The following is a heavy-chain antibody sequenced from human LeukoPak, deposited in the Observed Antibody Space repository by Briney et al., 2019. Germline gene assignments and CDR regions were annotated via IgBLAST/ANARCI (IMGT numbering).Heavy chain of an antibody. J-gene: IGHJ3*02. D-gene: IGHD5-18*01. CDR1: GFTFSSYA. V-gene: IGHV3-23*01. CDR2: ISGSGGST. Sequence: PGGSLRLSCAASGFTFSSYAMSWVRQAPGKGLEWVSGISGSGGSTYYADSVKGRFTISRDNSKNTLHLQMGSPRADDTAVYYCARERYSTPTDDAFDIWGQGTMVTVSS. CDR3: ARERYSTPTDDAFDI.